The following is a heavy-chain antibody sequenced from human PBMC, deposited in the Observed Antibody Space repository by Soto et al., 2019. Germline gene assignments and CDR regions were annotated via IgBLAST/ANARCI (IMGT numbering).Heavy chain of an antibody. D-gene: IGHD2-15*01. V-gene: IGHV3-21*01. Sequence: GGSLRLSCAASGFTFSSYSMNWVRQAPGKGLEWVSSISSSSSYIYYADSVKGRFTISRDNAKNSLYLQMNSLRAEDTAVYYCARDLRYCSGGSCYSAYWGQGTLVTVSS. CDR1: GFTFSSYS. CDR2: ISSSSSYI. J-gene: IGHJ4*02. CDR3: ARDLRYCSGGSCYSAY.